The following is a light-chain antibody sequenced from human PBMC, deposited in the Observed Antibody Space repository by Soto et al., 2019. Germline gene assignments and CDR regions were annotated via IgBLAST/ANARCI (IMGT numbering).Light chain of an antibody. CDR3: CSHAGSSSLWV. Sequence: QSALTQPRSVSGSPGQSVTISCPGTSSDIGGYNHVSWYQQHPGKAPKVIIYYVPQRPSGVPDRFSGSKSGNAASLTISGLQAEDEADYYCCSHAGSSSLWVFGGGTKVTVL. CDR1: SSDIGGYNH. CDR2: YVP. V-gene: IGLV2-11*01. J-gene: IGLJ3*02.